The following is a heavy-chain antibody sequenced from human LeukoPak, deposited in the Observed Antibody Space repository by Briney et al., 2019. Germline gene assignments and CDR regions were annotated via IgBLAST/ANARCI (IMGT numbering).Heavy chain of an antibody. CDR1: GFNFTTYG. V-gene: IGHV3-23*01. CDR3: ARDYMGGLWFGGEKLDY. Sequence: GGTLRLSCAASGFNFTTYGMSWVRQAPGKGLEWVSGINMSVDNTYYYADAVRGRFTISRDNSKNTLFLQMKSLKAEDTAVYYCARDYMGGLWFGGEKLDYWGQGTPVTVS. J-gene: IGHJ4*02. D-gene: IGHD3-10*01. CDR2: INMSVDNT.